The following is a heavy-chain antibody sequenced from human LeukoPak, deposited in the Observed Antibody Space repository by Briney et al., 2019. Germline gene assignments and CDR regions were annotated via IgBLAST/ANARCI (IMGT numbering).Heavy chain of an antibody. J-gene: IGHJ2*01. CDR2: IYYSGST. Sequence: SETLSLTCTVSGGSISSSSYYWGWIRQPPGKGLEWIGSIYYSGSTYYNPSLKSRVTISVDTSKNQFSLKLSSVTAADTAVYYCARGGPRKYYYDSSGYRPYRYFDLWGRGTLVTVSS. CDR3: ARGGPRKYYYDSSGYRPYRYFDL. D-gene: IGHD3-22*01. V-gene: IGHV4-39*07. CDR1: GGSISSSSYY.